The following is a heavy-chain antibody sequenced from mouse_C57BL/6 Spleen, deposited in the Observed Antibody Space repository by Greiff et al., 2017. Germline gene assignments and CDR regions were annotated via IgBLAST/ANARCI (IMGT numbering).Heavy chain of an antibody. CDR2: IYPRSGNT. CDR3: ARWGTTVVAKDAMDY. V-gene: IGHV1-81*01. D-gene: IGHD1-1*01. Sequence: QVQLQQSGAELARPGASVKLYCKASGYTFTSYGISWVKQRTGQGLEWIGEIYPRSGNTYYNEKFKGKATLTADNSSSTAYMELRSLTSEDSAVYFCARWGTTVVAKDAMDYWGQGTSVTVSS. J-gene: IGHJ4*01. CDR1: GYTFTSYG.